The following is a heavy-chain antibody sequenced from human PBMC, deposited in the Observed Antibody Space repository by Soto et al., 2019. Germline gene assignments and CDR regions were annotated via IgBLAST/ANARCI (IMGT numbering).Heavy chain of an antibody. J-gene: IGHJ5*02. CDR3: ARLSYDILTGLALGWFDP. CDR1: GGSISSSTYY. V-gene: IGHV4-39*01. Sequence: PSETLSLTCTVSGGSISSSTYYWGWFRQPPGKGLEWIGSIYYSGSTYYNPSLKSRVTISVDTSKNQFSLKLSSVTAADTAVYYCARLSYDILTGLALGWFDPWGQGTLVTVSS. CDR2: IYYSGST. D-gene: IGHD3-9*01.